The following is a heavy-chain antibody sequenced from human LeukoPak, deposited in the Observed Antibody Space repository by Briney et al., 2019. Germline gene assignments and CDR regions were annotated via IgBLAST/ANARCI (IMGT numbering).Heavy chain of an antibody. CDR2: ICYDGSNK. Sequence: GGSLRLSCAASGFTFSSYGMHWVRQAPGKGLEWVAVICYDGSNKYYAESVKGRFTISRDNSKNTLYLQMNSLRAEDTAVFYCARDSGSYRYYFYSMDVWGQGATVTVSS. V-gene: IGHV3-33*08. CDR3: ARDSGSYRYYFYSMDV. D-gene: IGHD1-26*01. J-gene: IGHJ6*02. CDR1: GFTFSSYG.